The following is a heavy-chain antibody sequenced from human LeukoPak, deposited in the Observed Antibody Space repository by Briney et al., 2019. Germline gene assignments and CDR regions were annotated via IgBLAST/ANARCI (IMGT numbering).Heavy chain of an antibody. J-gene: IGHJ6*02. CDR1: EFTFSKFP. CDR2: ISASGDVT. D-gene: IGHD2-2*01. CDR3: ARDNDCSSTSCRGFYYYGMDV. V-gene: IGHV3-23*01. Sequence: GGSLRLSCAASEFTFSKFPMGWVRQAPGRGLEWVSAISASGDVTFHADSVRGRFTISRDNAKNSLYLQMNSLRAEDTAVYYCARDNDCSSTSCRGFYYYGMDVWVQGTTVTVSS.